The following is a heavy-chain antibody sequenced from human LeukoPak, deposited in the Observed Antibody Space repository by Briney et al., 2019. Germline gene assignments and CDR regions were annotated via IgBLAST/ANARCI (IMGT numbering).Heavy chain of an antibody. CDR1: GGTFSSYA. CDR3: ARIGRQHPPGYYYGMDV. D-gene: IGHD6-13*01. Sequence: ASVKVSCKASGGTFSSYAISWGRQAPGQGLEWMGGIIPIFGTANYAQKFQGRVTITADESTSTAYMELSSLRSEDTAVYYCARIGRQHPPGYYYGMDVWGQGTTVTVSS. V-gene: IGHV1-69*13. CDR2: IIPIFGTA. J-gene: IGHJ6*02.